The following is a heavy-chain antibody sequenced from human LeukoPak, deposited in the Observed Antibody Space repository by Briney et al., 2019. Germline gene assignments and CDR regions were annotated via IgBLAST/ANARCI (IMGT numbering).Heavy chain of an antibody. Sequence: SETLSLTCTVSGGSISSYYWSWIRQPPGKGLKWIGYIYYSGSTNYNPSLKSRVTISVDTSKNQFSLKLSSVTAADTAVYYCARAERITIFGVVTSFDPWGQGTLVTVSS. CDR2: IYYSGST. V-gene: IGHV4-59*01. J-gene: IGHJ5*02. CDR1: GGSISSYY. D-gene: IGHD3-3*01. CDR3: ARAERITIFGVVTSFDP.